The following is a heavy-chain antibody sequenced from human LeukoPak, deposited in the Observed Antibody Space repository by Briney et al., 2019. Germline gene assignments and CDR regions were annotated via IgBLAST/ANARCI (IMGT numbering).Heavy chain of an antibody. D-gene: IGHD3-16*01. J-gene: IGHJ4*01. Sequence: GGSQRLSCAASGFSISGYWMHWVRQAAGEGLVWVSRMNSGGTTINYADSVKGRFTISRDNVDNTLHLQMNSLRVEDTAVYYCIREVQVRASASLGLWGQGTLVSVSS. V-gene: IGHV3-74*01. CDR1: GFSISGYW. CDR3: IREVQVRASASLGL. CDR2: MNSGGTTI.